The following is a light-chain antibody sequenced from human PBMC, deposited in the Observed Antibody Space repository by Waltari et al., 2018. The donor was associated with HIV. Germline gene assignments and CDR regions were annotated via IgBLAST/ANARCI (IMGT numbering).Light chain of an antibody. Sequence: QLVLTQSPSASASLGASVKLTCTLSSGHTNYAIAWHQQQPEKGPRYLMNLKSDGSHRKGDGIPDRFSGSRSGAGRYLTISSLQSEDDADYYCQTWGTGIQVFGGGTKLTVL. J-gene: IGLJ3*02. CDR2: LKSDGSH. CDR1: SGHTNYA. V-gene: IGLV4-69*01. CDR3: QTWGTGIQV.